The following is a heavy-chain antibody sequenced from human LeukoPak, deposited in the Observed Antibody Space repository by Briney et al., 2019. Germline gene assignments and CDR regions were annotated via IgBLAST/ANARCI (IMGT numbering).Heavy chain of an antibody. Sequence: SETLSLTCTVSGGSITNYYWSWIRQPPGKGLEWTGYIYYSGSTNYNPSLKSRVTISVDTSKNQFSLKLSSVTAADTAVYYCARDQVVPAAMDYYYYYMDVWGKGTTVTVSS. CDR2: IYYSGST. V-gene: IGHV4-59*01. J-gene: IGHJ6*03. D-gene: IGHD2-2*01. CDR3: ARDQVVPAAMDYYYYYMDV. CDR1: GGSITNYY.